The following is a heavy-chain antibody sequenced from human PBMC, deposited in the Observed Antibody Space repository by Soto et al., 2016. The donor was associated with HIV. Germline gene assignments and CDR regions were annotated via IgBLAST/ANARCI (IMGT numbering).Heavy chain of an antibody. D-gene: IGHD3-22*01. CDR3: ARARPYYYDDSGYPVGCXY. V-gene: IGHV3-49*04. CDR2: IRSNSYGGTT. Sequence: EVHLVESGGDLVQPGRSLRLSCTASGFMFGDYDISWVRQAPGKGLEWVSFIRSNSYGGTTEYAASVKGRFSISRDDSKSIAYLQMNSLKTEDTAVYYCARARPYYYDDSGYPVGCXYWGQGTLVTVSS. J-gene: IGHJ4*02. CDR1: GFMFGDYD.